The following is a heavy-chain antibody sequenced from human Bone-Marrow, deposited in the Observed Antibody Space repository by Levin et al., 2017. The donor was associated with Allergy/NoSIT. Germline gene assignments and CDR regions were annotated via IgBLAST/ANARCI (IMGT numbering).Heavy chain of an antibody. CDR1: GYTFTSYA. V-gene: IGHV1-3*01. J-gene: IGHJ4*02. CDR3: ARDTSDQLEPFEGAQTPSQAGFDY. Sequence: ASVKVSCKASGYTFTSYAMHWVRQAPGQRLEWMGWINAGNGNTKYSQKFQGRVTITRDTSASTAYMELSSLRSEDTAVYYCARDTSDQLEPFEGAQTPSQAGFDYWGQGTLVTVSS. CDR2: INAGNGNT. D-gene: IGHD1-1*01.